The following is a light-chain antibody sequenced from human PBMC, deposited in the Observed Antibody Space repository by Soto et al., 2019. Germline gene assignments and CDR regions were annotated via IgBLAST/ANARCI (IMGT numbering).Light chain of an antibody. CDR1: TRDVVTYTL. Sequence: QSALTQPASVSGSPGQSITISCTGTTRDVVTYTLVSWYQQNPGKAPQLIIYEGSKRPSGVSNRFSASKTGRTASLTISGLQPEDEADYYCCSYAGSSSVVFGGGTKVTVL. CDR2: EGS. J-gene: IGLJ2*01. CDR3: CSYAGSSSVV. V-gene: IGLV2-23*01.